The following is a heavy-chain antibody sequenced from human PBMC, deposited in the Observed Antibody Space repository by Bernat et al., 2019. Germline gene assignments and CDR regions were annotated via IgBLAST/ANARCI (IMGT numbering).Heavy chain of an antibody. CDR1: GFTFSTYA. CDR3: ARHDYGDYAGPWYFDL. CDR2: ISGSGGST. V-gene: IGHV3-23*01. D-gene: IGHD4-17*01. J-gene: IGHJ2*01. Sequence: VQLLESGGDLVQPGGSLRLSCAASGFTFSTYAMSWVRQAPGKGLEWVSTISGSGGSTYFPDSVKGRFTISRDNSKNTLYLQMNSLRAEDTAVYYCARHDYGDYAGPWYFDLWGRGTLVTVSS.